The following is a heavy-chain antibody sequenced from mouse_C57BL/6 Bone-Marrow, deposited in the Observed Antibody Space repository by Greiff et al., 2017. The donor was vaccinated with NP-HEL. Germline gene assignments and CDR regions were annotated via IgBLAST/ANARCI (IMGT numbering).Heavy chain of an antibody. Sequence: EVHLVESGGGLVKPGGSLKLSCAASGFTFSSYAMSWVRQTPEKRLEWVATISDGGSYTYYPDNVKGRFTISRDNAKNNLYLQMSHLKSEDTAMYYCARVNYYGSRDVWGTGTTVTVSS. V-gene: IGHV5-4*01. CDR1: GFTFSSYA. CDR3: ARVNYYGSRDV. D-gene: IGHD1-1*01. J-gene: IGHJ1*03. CDR2: ISDGGSYT.